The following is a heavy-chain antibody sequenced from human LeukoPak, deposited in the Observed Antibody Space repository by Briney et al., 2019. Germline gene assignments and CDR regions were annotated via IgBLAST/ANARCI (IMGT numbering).Heavy chain of an antibody. V-gene: IGHV4-61*08. D-gene: IGHD3-3*01. CDR3: ARIPVNYDFWSGSHYYYYGMDV. CDR2: IYYSGST. J-gene: IGHJ6*02. Sequence: PSETLSLTCTVSGGSISSGDYYWSWIRQPPGKGLEWIGYIYYSGSTNYNPSLKSRVTISVDTSKNQFSLKLSSVTAADTAVYYCARIPVNYDFWSGSHYYYYGMDVWGQGTTVTVSS. CDR1: GGSISSGDYY.